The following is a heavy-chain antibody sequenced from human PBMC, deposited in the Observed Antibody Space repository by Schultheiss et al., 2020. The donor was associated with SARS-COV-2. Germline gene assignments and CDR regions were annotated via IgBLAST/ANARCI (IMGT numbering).Heavy chain of an antibody. Sequence: SVKVSCKASGYTFTSYAMNWVRQAPGQGLEWMGRIIPILGIANYAQKFQGRVTITADKSTSTAYMELSSLRSEDTAVYYCASHSPRYSYGKYYYYYYGMDVWGQGTTVTVSS. CDR2: IIPILGIA. CDR3: ASHSPRYSYGKYYYYYYGMDV. J-gene: IGHJ6*02. D-gene: IGHD5-18*01. V-gene: IGHV1-69*04. CDR1: GYTFTSYA.